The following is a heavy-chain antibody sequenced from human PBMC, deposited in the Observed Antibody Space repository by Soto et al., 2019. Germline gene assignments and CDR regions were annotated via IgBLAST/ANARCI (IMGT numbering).Heavy chain of an antibody. CDR1: GGTLRNYG. CDR3: SRGDATKIVVTTYYGMDV. J-gene: IGHJ6*02. D-gene: IGHD4-17*01. CDR2: TIPVFGTA. V-gene: IGHV1-69*12. Sequence: QVQLVQSGAEVKKPGSSVRVSCKASGGTLRNYGISWVRQAPGQGLEWMGGTIPVFGTANYAQKFQGRVTITAXEXTXTXXMDVTSLRSEDTAVYYCSRGDATKIVVTTYYGMDVWGQGTTVTVSS.